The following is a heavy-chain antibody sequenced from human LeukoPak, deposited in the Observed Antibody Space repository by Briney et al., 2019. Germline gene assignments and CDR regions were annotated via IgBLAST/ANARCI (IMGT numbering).Heavy chain of an antibody. CDR1: GGSISTGGYY. D-gene: IGHD3-10*01. J-gene: IGHJ6*02. CDR3: ARGQGYYGSGGWVYYYGMDV. V-gene: IGHV4-31*03. Sequence: PSETLSLTCTVSGGSISTGGYYWSWIRQHPGKGLEWIGYIYYSGSTYYNPSLKSRVTISVDTSKNQFSLKLTSVTAADTAVYYCARGQGYYGSGGWVYYYGMDVWGQGTTVTVS. CDR2: IYYSGST.